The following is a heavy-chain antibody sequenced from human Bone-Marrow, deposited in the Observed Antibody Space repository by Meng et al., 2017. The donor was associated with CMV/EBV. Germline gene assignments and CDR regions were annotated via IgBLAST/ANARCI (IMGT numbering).Heavy chain of an antibody. V-gene: IGHV3-13*01. CDR3: AKWLPWRKKSSSSAPISY. J-gene: IGHJ4*02. D-gene: IGHD6-6*01. Sequence: GESLKISCAASGFTFSSNDMHWVRQTTGKGLEWVSAIGTAGDTYYPGSVKGRFTISRDNSKNTLYLQMNSLRAEDTAVYYCAKWLPWRKKSSSSAPISYRGQGTLVTVSS. CDR2: IGTAGDT. CDR1: GFTFSSND.